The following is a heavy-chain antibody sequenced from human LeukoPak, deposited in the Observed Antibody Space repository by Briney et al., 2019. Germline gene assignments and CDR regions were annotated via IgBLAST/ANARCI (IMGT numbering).Heavy chain of an antibody. CDR2: IGTAGDT. Sequence: GGSLRLSCAASGFTFSSYGMHWVHQATGKGLEWVSAIGTAGDTYNPGFVKGRFTISRENAKNSLYLQMNSLRAGDTAVYYCARLGVQRDWGSDVGAFDIWGQGTMVTVSS. J-gene: IGHJ3*02. CDR1: GFTFSSYG. CDR3: ARLGVQRDWGSDVGAFDI. V-gene: IGHV3-13*01. D-gene: IGHD7-27*01.